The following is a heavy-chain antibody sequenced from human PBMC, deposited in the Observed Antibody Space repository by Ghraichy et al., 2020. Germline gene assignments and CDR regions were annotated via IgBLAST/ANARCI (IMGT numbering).Heavy chain of an antibody. Sequence: GGSLRLSCAASGFTFSSYAMNWVRQAPGKGLECVSIISDDGVTTYYADSVKGRFTISRDNSKNTLSLQMSNLRAEDTAVYYCAKPKLKYFSDGTCHSGPFDYWGQGTLVTVSS. D-gene: IGHD2-15*01. CDR3: AKPKLKYFSDGTCHSGPFDY. CDR1: GFTFSSYA. CDR2: ISDDGVTT. V-gene: IGHV3-23*01. J-gene: IGHJ4*02.